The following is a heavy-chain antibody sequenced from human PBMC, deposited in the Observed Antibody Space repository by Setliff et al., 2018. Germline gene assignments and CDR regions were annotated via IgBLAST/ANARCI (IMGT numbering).Heavy chain of an antibody. J-gene: IGHJ4*02. CDR2: ISVYSGNT. CDR3: SRLVRYCSKTTCQTASGAEV. CDR1: GYKFNNYG. V-gene: IGHV1-18*01. Sequence: GASVKVSCKASGYKFNNYGIAWVRQVPGQGLEWMGWISVYSGNTNYAQKLQGRVTMTTDATTSTAYMELRGLTSDDTAVYYCSRLVRYCSKTTCQTASGAEVWGQGTQVTVSS. D-gene: IGHD2-15*01.